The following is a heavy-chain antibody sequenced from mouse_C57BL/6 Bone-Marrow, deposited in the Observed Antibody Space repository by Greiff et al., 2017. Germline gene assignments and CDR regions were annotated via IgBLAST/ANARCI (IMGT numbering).Heavy chain of an antibody. CDR2: ISDGGSYT. D-gene: IGHD1-1*01. Sequence: EVKLVESGGGLVKPGGSLKLSCAASGFTFSSYAMSWVRQTPEKRLEWVATISDGGSYTYYPDNVKGRFTISRDNAKNNLYLQMSHLKSEDTAMYYCARGRITTVVATNYFDYWGQGTTLTVSS. J-gene: IGHJ2*01. CDR1: GFTFSSYA. CDR3: ARGRITTVVATNYFDY. V-gene: IGHV5-4*03.